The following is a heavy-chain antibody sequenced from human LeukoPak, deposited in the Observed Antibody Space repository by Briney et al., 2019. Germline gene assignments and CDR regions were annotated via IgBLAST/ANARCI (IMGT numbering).Heavy chain of an antibody. CDR2: ISYDGSNK. V-gene: IGHV3-30*01. Sequence: GGSLRLSCAASGFTFNSYWMTWVRQAPGKGLEWVAVISYDGSNKYYADSVKGRFTISRDNSKNTLYLQMNSLRAEDTAVYYCARGRAEPGPYYFDYWGQGTLVTVSS. D-gene: IGHD1-26*01. CDR1: GFTFNSYW. J-gene: IGHJ4*02. CDR3: ARGRAEPGPYYFDY.